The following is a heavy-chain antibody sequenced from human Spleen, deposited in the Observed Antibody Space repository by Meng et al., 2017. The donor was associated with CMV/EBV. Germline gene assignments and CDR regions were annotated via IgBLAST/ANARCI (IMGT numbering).Heavy chain of an antibody. CDR3: ARDVTPDY. V-gene: IGHV4-61*01. CDR2: IYYRGST. J-gene: IGHJ4*02. Sequence: SETLSLTCTVSGGSVSNVNYYWSWIRQPPGKGLEWIGYIYYRGSTNYNPSLKGRVTISVDTSKNQFSLRLSSLTAADTAVYYCARDVTPDYWGQGTLVTVSS. D-gene: IGHD5-18*01. CDR1: GGSVSNVNYY.